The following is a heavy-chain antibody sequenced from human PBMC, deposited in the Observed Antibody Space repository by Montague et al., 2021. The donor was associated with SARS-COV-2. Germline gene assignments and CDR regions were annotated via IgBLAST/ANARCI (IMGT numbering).Heavy chain of an antibody. J-gene: IGHJ4*02. CDR3: ARQGGTMIVVVITKIRNSFDN. V-gene: IGHV4-39*01. Sequence: SETLSLTCTVSGGSISSSSYYWGWIRQPPGKGLDWIGSIYYSGSTYYNPSLKSRVTISIDTSKNQFSLKLISVTAADTAVYYCARQGGTMIVVVITKIRNSFDNWGQGTMVTVSS. CDR1: GGSISSSSYY. CDR2: IYYSGST. D-gene: IGHD3-22*01.